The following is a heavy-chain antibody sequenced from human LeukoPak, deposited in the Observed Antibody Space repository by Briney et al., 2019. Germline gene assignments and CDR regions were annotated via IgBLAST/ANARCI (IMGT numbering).Heavy chain of an antibody. D-gene: IGHD5-18*01. J-gene: IGHJ4*02. CDR1: GGSISSGGYY. V-gene: IGHV4-31*03. CDR3: ARIDTAMVFARL. CDR2: IYYSGST. Sequence: SQTLSLTCTVSGGSISSGGYYWSWIRQHPGKGLEWIGYIYYSGSTYYNPSLKSRVTISVDTSKNQLSLKLSSVTAADTAVYYCARIDTAMVFARLWGQGTLVTVSS.